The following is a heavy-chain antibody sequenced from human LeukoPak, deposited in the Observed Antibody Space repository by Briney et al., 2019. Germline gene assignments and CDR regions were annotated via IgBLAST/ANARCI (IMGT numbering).Heavy chain of an antibody. J-gene: IGHJ2*01. D-gene: IGHD2-2*02. CDR2: INHSGST. V-gene: IGHV4-34*01. CDR1: GFTVSTNY. CDR3: ARGIPGGLVWYFDL. Sequence: GSLRLSCAVSGFTVSTNYMSWVRRAPGKGLEWIGEINHSGSTNYNPSLKSRVTISVDTSKNQFSLKLSSVTAADTAVYYCARGIPGGLVWYFDLWGRGTLVTVSS.